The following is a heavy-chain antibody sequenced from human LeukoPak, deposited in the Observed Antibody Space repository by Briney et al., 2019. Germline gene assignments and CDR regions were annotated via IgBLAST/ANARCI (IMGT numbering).Heavy chain of an antibody. J-gene: IGHJ4*02. V-gene: IGHV1-69*04. Sequence: ASVKVSCKASGGTFSSYAIIWVRQAPGQGLEWMGRIIPILGIANYAQKFQGRVTITADKSTSTAYMELSSLRSEDTAVYYCAREDLEYDFWSGYPPDYWGQGTLVTVSS. D-gene: IGHD3-3*01. CDR3: AREDLEYDFWSGYPPDY. CDR1: GGTFSSYA. CDR2: IIPILGIA.